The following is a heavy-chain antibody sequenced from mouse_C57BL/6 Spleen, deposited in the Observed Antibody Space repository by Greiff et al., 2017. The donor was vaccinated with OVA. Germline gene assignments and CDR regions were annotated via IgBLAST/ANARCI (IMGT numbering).Heavy chain of an antibody. V-gene: IGHV1-18*01. Sequence: EVKLQESGPELVKPGASVKIPCKASGYTFTDYNMDWVKQSHGKSLEWIGDINPNNGGTIYNQKFKGKATLTVDKSSSTAYMELRSLTSEDTAVYYCARSGYYGSLYFDYWGQGTTLTVSS. D-gene: IGHD1-1*01. CDR1: GYTFTDYN. CDR3: ARSGYYGSLYFDY. J-gene: IGHJ2*01. CDR2: INPNNGGT.